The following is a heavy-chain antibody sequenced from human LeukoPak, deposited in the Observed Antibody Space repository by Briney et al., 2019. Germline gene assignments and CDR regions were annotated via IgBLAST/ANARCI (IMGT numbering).Heavy chain of an antibody. J-gene: IGHJ3*02. D-gene: IGHD3-3*01. CDR1: GVTLSDYH. Sequence: GGSLRLSCAASGVTLSDYHMDWVRQAPGKGLEWVGRTRSKARKYTTEFAASVKGRFAIARDDSKNSIYLQMNTLKTEDTAVYYCTRDGGVGDNTAFDTWGQGTLVTVYS. V-gene: IGHV3-72*01. CDR2: TRSKARKYTT. CDR3: TRDGGVGDNTAFDT.